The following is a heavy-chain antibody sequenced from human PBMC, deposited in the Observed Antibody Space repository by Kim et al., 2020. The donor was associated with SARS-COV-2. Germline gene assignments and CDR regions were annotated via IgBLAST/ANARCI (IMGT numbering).Heavy chain of an antibody. J-gene: IGHJ4*02. V-gene: IGHV3-33*06. Sequence: GGSLRLSCAASGFTFSNYGMHWVRQAPGKGLAWVAVIWYDGSNKDYADSVKGRFTISRDNSKSTLYLQMNSLRVEDTAVYYCAKDSSLYSGSYFDYWGQGTVLTVSS. D-gene: IGHD1-26*01. CDR2: IWYDGSNK. CDR1: GFTFSNYG. CDR3: AKDSSLYSGSYFDY.